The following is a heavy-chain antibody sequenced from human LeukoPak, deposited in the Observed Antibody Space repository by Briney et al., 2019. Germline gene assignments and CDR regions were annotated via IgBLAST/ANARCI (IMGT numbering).Heavy chain of an antibody. CDR1: GFTLSSYA. Sequence: GGSLRLSCAASGFTLSSYAMSWVRQAPGKGLEWVSYISSSGSTIYYADSVKGRFTISRDNSKNTLYLQMNSLRAEDTAVYYCAKGTYYYDSSGYLYWGQGTLVTVSS. CDR3: AKGTYYYDSSGYLY. J-gene: IGHJ4*02. D-gene: IGHD3-22*01. CDR2: ISSSGSTI. V-gene: IGHV3-23*01.